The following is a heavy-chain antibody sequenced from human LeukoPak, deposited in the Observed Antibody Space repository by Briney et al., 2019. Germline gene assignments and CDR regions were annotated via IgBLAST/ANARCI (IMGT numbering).Heavy chain of an antibody. V-gene: IGHV4-34*01. J-gene: IGHJ4*03. D-gene: IGHD6-6*01. Sequence: SETLSLTCAVHGESFSAYFWSWMRHVPGKGLEWIGEIDHRGSSNYNPPLKSRATISVDTSKNHFSLSLTSVSAADTAVYYCATRSSTLAAARCFDDWGQGTVVTVSS. CDR1: GESFSAYF. CDR2: IDHRGSS. CDR3: ATRSSTLAAARCFDD.